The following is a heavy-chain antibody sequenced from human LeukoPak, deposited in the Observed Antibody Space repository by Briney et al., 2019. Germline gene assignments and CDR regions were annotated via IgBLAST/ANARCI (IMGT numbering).Heavy chain of an antibody. D-gene: IGHD2-21*02. CDR2: ISYDGNIK. V-gene: IGHV3-30*18. J-gene: IGHJ4*02. CDR3: AKEVSANFDH. Sequence: PGGSLRLSCAASGFTFSSYGIHWVRQAPGKELEWVAVISYDGNIKNYADSVKGRFTVSRDNSKNTLYLQMNSLRAEDTAVYYCAKEVSANFDHWGQGTLVTVSS. CDR1: GFTFSSYG.